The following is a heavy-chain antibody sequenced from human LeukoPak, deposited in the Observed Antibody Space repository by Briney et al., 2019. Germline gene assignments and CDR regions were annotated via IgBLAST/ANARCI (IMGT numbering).Heavy chain of an antibody. CDR2: IKHDGSEK. J-gene: IGHJ4*02. CDR3: ARESDHNNYPGTFDH. V-gene: IGHV3-7*01. Sequence: GGSLRLSCAAFGFTFSRYWMSWVRQAPGKRLEWVANIKHDGSEKYYVDSVKGRFTISRDNAKNSLSLQMNSLRVEDTALYYCARESDHNNYPGTFDHWGPGTLVAVSS. D-gene: IGHD5-24*01. CDR1: GFTFSRYW.